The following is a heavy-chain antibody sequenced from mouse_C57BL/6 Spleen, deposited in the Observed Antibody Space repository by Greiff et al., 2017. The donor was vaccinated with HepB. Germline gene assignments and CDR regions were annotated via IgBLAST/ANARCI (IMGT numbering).Heavy chain of an antibody. V-gene: IGHV10-3*01. CDR2: IRSKSSNYAT. J-gene: IGHJ4*01. CDR1: GFTFNTYA. Sequence: EVQGVESGGGLVQPKGSLKLSCAASGFTFNTYAMHWVRQAPGKGLEWVARIRSKSSNYATYYADSVKDRFTISKDDSQSMLYLQMNNLKTEDTAMYYCVSDDYGRDYYAMDYWGQGTSVTVSS. D-gene: IGHD1-1*01. CDR3: VSDDYGRDYYAMDY.